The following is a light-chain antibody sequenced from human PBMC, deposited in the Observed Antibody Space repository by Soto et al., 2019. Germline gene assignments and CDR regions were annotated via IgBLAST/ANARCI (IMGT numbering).Light chain of an antibody. CDR2: EGT. CDR1: SSDVGSYNL. Sequence: QPALTQPASVSGSPGQSITISCTVTSSDVGSYNLVSWYQQHPGKAPKFMIYEGTKRPSGVSSRFSGSQSGNTASLTISGLQAEDEADYYCCSYAGSSTSYVFGTGTKVTVL. J-gene: IGLJ1*01. V-gene: IGLV2-23*01. CDR3: CSYAGSSTSYV.